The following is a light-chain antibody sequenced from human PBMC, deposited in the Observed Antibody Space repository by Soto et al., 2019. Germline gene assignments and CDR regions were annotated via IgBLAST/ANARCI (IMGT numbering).Light chain of an antibody. V-gene: IGLV2-14*01. Sequence: QSALTQPASVSGSPGQSITISCTGTSSDVGSYNYVSWYQQHPGKAPKLMIYDISNRPSGVSNRFCGSKSGNTASLTISGLQAEDEADYYCSSYTSRSGLGVFGGGTKLTVL. CDR3: SSYTSRSGLGV. CDR2: DIS. CDR1: SSDVGSYNY. J-gene: IGLJ2*01.